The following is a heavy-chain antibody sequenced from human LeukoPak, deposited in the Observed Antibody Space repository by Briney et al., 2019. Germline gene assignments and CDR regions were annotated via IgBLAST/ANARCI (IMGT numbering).Heavy chain of an antibody. V-gene: IGHV4-59*12. Sequence: SETLSLTCTVSGGSISSSFWSWIRQAPGKGLEWIGYIYSGGSTNYNPSLRGRVTISLDTSKNQFSLKLSSVTAADTAVYYCARGRGYYDFWSGYYYNWFDPWGQGTLVTVSS. J-gene: IGHJ5*02. CDR2: IYSGGST. D-gene: IGHD3-3*01. CDR3: ARGRGYYDFWSGYYYNWFDP. CDR1: GGSISSSF.